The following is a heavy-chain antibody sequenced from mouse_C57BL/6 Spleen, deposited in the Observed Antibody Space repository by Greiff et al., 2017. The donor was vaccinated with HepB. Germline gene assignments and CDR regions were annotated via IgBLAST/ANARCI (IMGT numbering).Heavy chain of an antibody. V-gene: IGHV1-64*01. Sequence: QVHVKQPGAELVKPGASVKLSCKASGYTFTSYWMHWVKQRPGQGLEWIGMIHPNSGSTNYNEKFKSKATLTVDKSSSTAYMQLSSLTSEDSAVYYCARQNNWVFDYWGQGTTLTVSS. CDR1: GYTFTSYW. J-gene: IGHJ2*01. D-gene: IGHD4-1*01. CDR2: IHPNSGST. CDR3: ARQNNWVFDY.